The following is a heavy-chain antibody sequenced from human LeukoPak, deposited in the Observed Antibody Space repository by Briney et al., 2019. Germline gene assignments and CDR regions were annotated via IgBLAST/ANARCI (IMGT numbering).Heavy chain of an antibody. D-gene: IGHD3-10*01. V-gene: IGHV3-9*01. CDR2: ISWNSGSI. J-gene: IGHJ3*02. Sequence: GGSLRLSCAASGFTFGDYAMHWVRQAPGKGLEWVSGISWNSGSIGYADSVKGRFTISRDNSKNTLYLQMNSLRAEDTAVYYCAKDPSYGSGSGAFDIWGQGTMVTVSS. CDR3: AKDPSYGSGSGAFDI. CDR1: GFTFGDYA.